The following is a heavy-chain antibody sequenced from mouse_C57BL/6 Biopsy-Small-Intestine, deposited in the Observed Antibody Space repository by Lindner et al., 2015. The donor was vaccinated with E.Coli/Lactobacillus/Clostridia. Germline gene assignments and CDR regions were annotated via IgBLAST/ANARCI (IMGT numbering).Heavy chain of an antibody. Sequence: VQLQESGPELVKPGASVKISCKASGYSFTGYYMNWVKQSPEKSLEWIGEINPSTGGTTYNQKFKAKATLTVDKSSSTAYMQLQSLTSEDSAVYYCARFQLRLGFAYWGQGTLVTVSA. J-gene: IGHJ3*01. D-gene: IGHD3-2*02. CDR1: GYSFTGYY. CDR3: ARFQLRLGFAY. V-gene: IGHV1-42*01. CDR2: INPSTGGT.